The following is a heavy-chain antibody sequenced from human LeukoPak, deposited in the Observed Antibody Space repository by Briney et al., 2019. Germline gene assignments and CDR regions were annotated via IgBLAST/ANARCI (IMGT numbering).Heavy chain of an antibody. CDR3: AKEGSLSSIGAIGH. J-gene: IGHJ1*01. Sequence: ASVKVSYKASGYTFSTYYIQWVRQAPGQGLECMGRINPGGLNTNYAQKFQGRITMTRDTSTSTVYMELSRLRSEDTAVYYCAKEGSLSSIGAIGHWGQGTLVTVSS. V-gene: IGHV1-46*01. CDR1: GYTFSTYY. D-gene: IGHD3-10*01. CDR2: INPGGLNT.